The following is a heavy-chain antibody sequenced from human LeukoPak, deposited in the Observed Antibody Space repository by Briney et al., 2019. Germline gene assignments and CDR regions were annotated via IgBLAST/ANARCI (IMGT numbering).Heavy chain of an antibody. CDR3: ARITMVRGVMPAFDY. CDR2: IDWDDDK. J-gene: IGHJ4*02. Sequence: SGPALVKPTQTLTLTCTFSGFSLSTSGMCVSWIRQPPGKALEWLARIDWDDDKYYSTSLKTRLTISKDTSKNQVVLTMTNMDPVDTATYYCARITMVRGVMPAFDYWGQGTLVTVSS. V-gene: IGHV2-70*11. D-gene: IGHD3-10*01. CDR1: GFSLSTSGMC.